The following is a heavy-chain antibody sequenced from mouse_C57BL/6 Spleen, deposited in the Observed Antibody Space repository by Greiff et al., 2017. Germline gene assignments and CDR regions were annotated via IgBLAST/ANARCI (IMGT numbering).Heavy chain of an antibody. V-gene: IGHV3-1*01. CDR3: ARGHYYGSSWFAY. CDR1: GYSITSGYD. CDR2: ISYSGST. J-gene: IGHJ3*01. Sequence: DVQLQESGPGMVKPSQSLSLTCTVTGYSITSGYDWHWIRHFPGNKLEWMGYISYSGSTNYNPSLKSRISITHDTSKNHFFLKLNSVTTEDTATYYSARGHYYGSSWFAYWGQGTLVTVSA. D-gene: IGHD1-1*01.